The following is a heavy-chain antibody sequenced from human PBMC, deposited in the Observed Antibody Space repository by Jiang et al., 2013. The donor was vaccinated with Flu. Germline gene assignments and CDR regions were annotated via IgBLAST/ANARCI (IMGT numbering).Heavy chain of an antibody. D-gene: IGHD3-10*01. CDR3: ASISPGEELGFDY. J-gene: IGHJ4*02. CDR2: IIPIFDIP. Sequence: SGAEVKEAGSSVKVSCKASGGTFSTSGINWVRQAPGQGLEWIGGIIPIFDIPNYAQKFQGRVTITAEKSTTTAYMELGSLRFEDTAVYYCASISPGEELGFDYWGQGTLVTVSS. CDR1: GGTFSTSG. V-gene: IGHV1-69*17.